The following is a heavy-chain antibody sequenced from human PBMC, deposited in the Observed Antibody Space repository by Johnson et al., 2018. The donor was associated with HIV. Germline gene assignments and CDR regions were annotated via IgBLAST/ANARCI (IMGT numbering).Heavy chain of an antibody. Sequence: VQLVESGGGVVQPGRSLRLSCAASGFTFSSYAMHWVRQTPGKGLEWVAIISYDGSNKYYADSVKGRFTISRDNSKNTLYLQMNSLRAEDTAVDYCAREWGVITFGGVIPRNAFDIWGQGTMVTVSS. V-gene: IGHV3-30-3*01. J-gene: IGHJ3*02. CDR1: GFTFSSYA. D-gene: IGHD3-16*02. CDR2: ISYDGSNK. CDR3: AREWGVITFGGVIPRNAFDI.